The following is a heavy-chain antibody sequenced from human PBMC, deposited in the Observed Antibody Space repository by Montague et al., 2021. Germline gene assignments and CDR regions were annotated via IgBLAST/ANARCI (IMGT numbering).Heavy chain of an antibody. CDR2: IYSSGNT. CDR1: GFTVSSNY. V-gene: IGHV3-53*01. J-gene: IGHJ3*02. D-gene: IGHD3-22*01. CDR3: ARHFDRSGYRHFDI. Sequence: SLRLSCAASGFTVSSNYMSWVRQAPGQGLEWVSLIYSSGNTNYADAVKNRFTIYRDNSKNMVYLQMNSLRAEDTAVYFCARHFDRSGYRHFDIWGQGTMVTVSS.